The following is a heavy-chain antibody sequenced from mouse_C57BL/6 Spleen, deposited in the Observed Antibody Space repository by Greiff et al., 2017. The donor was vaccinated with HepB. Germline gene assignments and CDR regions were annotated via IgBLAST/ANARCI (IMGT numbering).Heavy chain of an antibody. CDR1: GFTFSDYG. Sequence: EVMLVESGGGLVQPGGSLKLSCAASGFTFSDYGMAWVRQAPRKGPEWVAFISNLAYSIYYADTVTGRFTISRENAKNTLYLEMSSLRSEDTAMYYCARQGKLGHWYFDVWGTGTTVTVSS. D-gene: IGHD4-1*01. CDR3: ARQGKLGHWYFDV. CDR2: ISNLAYSI. V-gene: IGHV5-15*01. J-gene: IGHJ1*03.